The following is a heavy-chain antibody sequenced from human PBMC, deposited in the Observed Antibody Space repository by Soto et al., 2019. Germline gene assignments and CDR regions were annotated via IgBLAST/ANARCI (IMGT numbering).Heavy chain of an antibody. CDR1: GFTFSSYA. J-gene: IGHJ4*02. V-gene: IGHV3-23*01. CDR2: ISGSGGST. D-gene: IGHD3-3*01. Sequence: PGGSLRLSCAASGFTFSSYAMSWVRQAPGKGLEWVSAISGSGGSTYYADSVKGRFTISRDNSKNTLYLQMNSLRAEDTAVYYIAKVVNYDFWSVYWYYFDYGGQGTLVTVSS. CDR3: AKVVNYDFWSVYWYYFDY.